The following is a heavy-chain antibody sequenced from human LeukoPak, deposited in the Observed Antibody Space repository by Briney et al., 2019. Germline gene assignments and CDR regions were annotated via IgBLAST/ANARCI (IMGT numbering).Heavy chain of an antibody. J-gene: IGHJ4*02. CDR2: IWYDSSTK. V-gene: IGHV3-30*02. CDR1: GFTFSSFG. CDR3: AKKTMTPAGPFDY. Sequence: GESLRLSCAASGFTFSSFGMHWVRQAPGKGLEWVAFIWYDSSTKIYADSVKGRFTVSRDNSKNTLYLQMNSLRPEDTAVYYCAKKTMTPAGPFDYWGQGTLVTVSS. D-gene: IGHD6-19*01.